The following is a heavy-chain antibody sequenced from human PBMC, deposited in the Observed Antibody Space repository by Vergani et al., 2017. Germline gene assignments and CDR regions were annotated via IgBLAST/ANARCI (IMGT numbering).Heavy chain of an antibody. Sequence: EVQLVESGGGLVKPGGSLRLSCAASGFTFSSYSMNWVRQAPGKGLEWVSSISSSSSYIYYADSVKGRFTISRDKAKNSLYLQMNSLRAEDTAVYYCASGYSGYDWGGFDYWGQGTLVTVSS. J-gene: IGHJ4*02. V-gene: IGHV3-21*01. CDR1: GFTFSSYS. CDR2: ISSSSSYI. D-gene: IGHD5-12*01. CDR3: ASGYSGYDWGGFDY.